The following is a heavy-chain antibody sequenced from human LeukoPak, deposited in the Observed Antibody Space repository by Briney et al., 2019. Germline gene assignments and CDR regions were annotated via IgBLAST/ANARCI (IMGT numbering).Heavy chain of an antibody. CDR2: INHSGST. CDR3: ARGRITMIVVVITPRYFDL. D-gene: IGHD3-22*01. V-gene: IGHV4-34*01. CDR1: GGSFSGYY. J-gene: IGHJ2*01. Sequence: SETLSLTCAVYGGSFSGYYWSWIRQPPVKGLEWIGEINHSGSTNYNPSLKSRVTISVDTSKNQFSLKLSSVTAADTAVYYCARGRITMIVVVITPRYFDLWGRGTLVTVSS.